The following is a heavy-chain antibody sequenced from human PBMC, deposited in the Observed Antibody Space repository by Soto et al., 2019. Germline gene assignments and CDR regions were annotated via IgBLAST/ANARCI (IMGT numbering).Heavy chain of an antibody. CDR1: GLTVCNNY. CDR2: IYSGGST. D-gene: IGHD3-16*01. J-gene: IGHJ4*02. CDR3: AAYSHKGY. Sequence: GSLRLSCAASGLTVCNNYMSWVRQAPGKGLEWVSLIYSGGSTYYADSVKGRFTISRDSSKNTLYLQMNSLRAEDTAMYYCAAYSHKGYWGQGTLVTVSS. V-gene: IGHV3-66*01.